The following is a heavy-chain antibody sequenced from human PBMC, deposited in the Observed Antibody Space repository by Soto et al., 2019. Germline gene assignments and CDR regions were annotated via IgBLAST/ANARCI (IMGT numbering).Heavy chain of an antibody. J-gene: IGHJ5*02. CDR3: AKEPEAVLGTGWFDL. Sequence: EVQLLESGGGLVQRGGSLRLYCAASGFTFSSYAMSWVRQAPGKGLEWVSVISGYGGSTDYADSVKGRFTISRDNSKNTLYLQMNSLRAEDTAVYYCAKEPEAVLGTGWFDLWGQGTLVTVSS. CDR2: ISGYGGST. V-gene: IGHV3-23*01. CDR1: GFTFSSYA. D-gene: IGHD6-19*01.